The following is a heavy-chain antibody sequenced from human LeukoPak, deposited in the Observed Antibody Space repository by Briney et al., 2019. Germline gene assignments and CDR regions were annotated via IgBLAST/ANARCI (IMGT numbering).Heavy chain of an antibody. J-gene: IGHJ4*02. V-gene: IGHV3-23*01. CDR3: AGYSSSWYYSCFDY. Sequence: GGSLRLSCAASGFTFSSYAMSWVRQAPGKGLEWVSAISGSGGSTYYADSVKGRFTISRDNSKNTLYLQMNSLRAEDTAVYYCAGYSSSWYYSCFDYWGQGTLVTVSS. CDR2: ISGSGGST. D-gene: IGHD6-13*01. CDR1: GFTFSSYA.